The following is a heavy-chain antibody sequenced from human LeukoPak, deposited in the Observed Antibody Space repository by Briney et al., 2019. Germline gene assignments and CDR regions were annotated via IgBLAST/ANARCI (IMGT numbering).Heavy chain of an antibody. CDR1: GYTFTGYY. CDR2: INPNSGGT. Sequence: ASVKVSCKASGYTFTGYYMHWVRQAPGQGLEWMGWINPNSGGTNYAQKFQGRVTMTGDTSISTAYMELSRLRSDDTAVYYCEFDYYDSSGYYLDYWGQGTLVTVSS. CDR3: EFDYYDSSGYYLDY. J-gene: IGHJ4*02. D-gene: IGHD3-22*01. V-gene: IGHV1-2*02.